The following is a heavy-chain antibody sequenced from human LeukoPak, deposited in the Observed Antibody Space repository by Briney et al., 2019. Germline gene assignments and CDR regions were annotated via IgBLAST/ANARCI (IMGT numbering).Heavy chain of an antibody. CDR3: AREGLSYYGSRNDY. Sequence: GGSLRLSCAASGFTFDDYGMTWVRQAPGKGLEWVSGINWSGGSTSYADSVKGRFTISRDNVKNSLYLQMNSLRAEDTALYYCAREGLSYYGSRNDYWGQGTLVTVSS. V-gene: IGHV3-20*04. D-gene: IGHD3-10*01. CDR1: GFTFDDYG. J-gene: IGHJ4*02. CDR2: INWSGGST.